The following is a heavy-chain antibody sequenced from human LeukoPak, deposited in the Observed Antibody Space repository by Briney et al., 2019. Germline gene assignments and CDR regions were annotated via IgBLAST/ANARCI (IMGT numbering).Heavy chain of an antibody. D-gene: IGHD1-26*01. CDR3: ARDGGSYFLDY. J-gene: IGHJ4*02. CDR2: ISAYNGNT. Sequence: ASVKVSCKASGYTFTSYGISWVRQAPGQGLEWMGWISAYNGNTNYAQKLQGRVTMTTDTSTSTVYMELRSLRSDDAAVYYCARDGGSYFLDYWGQGTLVTVSS. V-gene: IGHV1-18*01. CDR1: GYTFTSYG.